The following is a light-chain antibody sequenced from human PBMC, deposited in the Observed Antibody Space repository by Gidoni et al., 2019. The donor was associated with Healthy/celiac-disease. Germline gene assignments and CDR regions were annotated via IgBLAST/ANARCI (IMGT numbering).Light chain of an antibody. V-gene: IGLV3-1*01. CDR3: QAWDSSTVV. J-gene: IGLJ2*01. CDR1: KLGDKY. CDR2: QDS. Sequence: YHLTQPPSVSVSPGQTASITCTGDKLGDKYACWYQQKPGQTPVLVIYQDSKRPSGIPERFSGSNSGNTATLTISGTQAMDEADYYCQAWDSSTVVFGGGTKLTV.